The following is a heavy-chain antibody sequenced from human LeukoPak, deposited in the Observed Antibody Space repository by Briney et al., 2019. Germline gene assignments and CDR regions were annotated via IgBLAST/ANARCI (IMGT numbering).Heavy chain of an antibody. V-gene: IGHV3-7*01. D-gene: IGHD3-22*01. Sequence: GGPLRLSCAASGFTFSSYWMNWVRQAPGKGLEWVDNIKQDGSEKYYVDSGKGRFTISRDNAKNSLYLQMNSLSAEDTAGYYCARGKSIWEYDSSGYRPHDYWGQGTLVTVSS. CDR3: ARGKSIWEYDSSGYRPHDY. J-gene: IGHJ4*02. CDR1: GFTFSSYW. CDR2: IKQDGSEK.